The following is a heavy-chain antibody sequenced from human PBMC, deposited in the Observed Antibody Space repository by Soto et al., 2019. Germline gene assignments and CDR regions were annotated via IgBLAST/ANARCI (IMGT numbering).Heavy chain of an antibody. V-gene: IGHV1-18*01. J-gene: IGHJ5*02. CDR1: GYTFTSYG. D-gene: IGHD6-19*01. CDR2: ISAYNGNT. Sequence: ASVKVSCKASGYTFTSYGISWVRQAPGQGLEWMGWISAYNGNTNYAQKLQGRVTTTTDTSTSTAYMELRSLRSDDTAVYYCARVGVYSSGWYLGGPDWFDPWGQGTLVTVSS. CDR3: ARVGVYSSGWYLGGPDWFDP.